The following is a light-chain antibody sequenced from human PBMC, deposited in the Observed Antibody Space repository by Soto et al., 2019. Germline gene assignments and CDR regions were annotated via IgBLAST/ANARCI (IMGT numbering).Light chain of an antibody. CDR3: QQANSFPLT. CDR2: GAS. J-gene: IGKJ5*01. V-gene: IGKV3-15*01. CDR1: QSVSSN. Sequence: EIVMTQSPATLSVSPGERATLSCRASQSVSSNLAWYQQKPGQAPRLLIYGASTRATGIPDRFSGSGSGTDFTLTISSLQPEDFATYYCQQANSFPLTFGQGTRLEIK.